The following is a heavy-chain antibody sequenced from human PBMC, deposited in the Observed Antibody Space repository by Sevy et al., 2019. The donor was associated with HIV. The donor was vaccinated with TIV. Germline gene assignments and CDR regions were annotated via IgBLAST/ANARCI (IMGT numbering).Heavy chain of an antibody. D-gene: IGHD2-2*01. J-gene: IGHJ4*02. CDR1: GFTFSSYS. V-gene: IGHV3-33*08. CDR3: ARESSSDWYLDY. Sequence: GGSLRLSCAVSGFTFSSYSMNWVRQAPGKGLEWVAGIWYDGSNKYYADSVKGRFTISRDNSKNTLTLQMNSLRAEDTAVYYCARESSSDWYLDYWGQGTLVTVSS. CDR2: IWYDGSNK.